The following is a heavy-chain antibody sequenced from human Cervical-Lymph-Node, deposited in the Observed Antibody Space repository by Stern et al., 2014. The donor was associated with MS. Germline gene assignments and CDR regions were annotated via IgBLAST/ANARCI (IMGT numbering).Heavy chain of an antibody. J-gene: IGHJ6*02. CDR1: GDTFNSYS. CDR2: IIPVLGRP. V-gene: IGHV1-69*04. Sequence: QDQLVQSGAEVKKPGSSVKVSCKASGDTFNSYSINWVRQAPGQRLEWMGRIIPVLGRPKYGQKFQGRVTINADKSTSTVNMEVSSLRSEDTAVYYCARDDPDRTANYYAMDVWGQGTTVIVSS. CDR3: ARDDPDRTANYYAMDV. D-gene: IGHD1-14*01.